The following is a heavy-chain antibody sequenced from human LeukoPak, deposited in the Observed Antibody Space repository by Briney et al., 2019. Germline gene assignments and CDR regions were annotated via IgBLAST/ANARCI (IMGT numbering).Heavy chain of an antibody. CDR2: IFYSGKT. CDR1: GGSMSSYF. Sequence: SETLSLTCTVSGGSMSSYFWSWIRHPPAPGLELIGYIFYSGKTYYNLSLKSRVTISVDTSKNQFSLKLTSVTAADTAVYYCARALYGDYERYGNWFEPWGQGTLVTVSS. J-gene: IGHJ5*02. CDR3: ARALYGDYERYGNWFEP. D-gene: IGHD4-17*01. V-gene: IGHV4-59*01.